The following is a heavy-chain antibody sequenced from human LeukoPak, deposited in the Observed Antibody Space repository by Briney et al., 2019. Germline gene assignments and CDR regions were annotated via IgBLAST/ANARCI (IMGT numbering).Heavy chain of an antibody. V-gene: IGHV1-69*06. CDR1: GGTFSSYA. CDR3: ASNRYYYGSGSYYKPIDY. Sequence: GASVKVSCKASGGTFSSYAISWVRQAPGQGLEWMGGIIPIFGTANYAQKFQGRVTITADKSTSTAYMELSSLRSEGTAVYYCASNRYYYGSGSYYKPIDYWGQGTLVTVSS. D-gene: IGHD3-10*01. J-gene: IGHJ4*02. CDR2: IIPIFGTA.